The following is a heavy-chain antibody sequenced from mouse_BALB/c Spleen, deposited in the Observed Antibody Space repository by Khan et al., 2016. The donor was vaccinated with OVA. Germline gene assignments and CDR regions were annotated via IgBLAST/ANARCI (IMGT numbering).Heavy chain of an antibody. V-gene: IGHV1S41*01. CDR1: GYTFTSYW. D-gene: IGHD1-1*01. CDR3: ARSNYYGSSLYAMDY. J-gene: IGHJ4*01. CDR2: IGPGSGST. Sequence: DLVKPGASVKLSCKASGYTFTSYWINRIKQRPGQGLEWIGRIGPGSGSTSYNEMFTGKATLTVDTTSSTAYIQLSSLSSEDSAGYFCARSNYYGSSLYAMDYWGQGTSVTVSS.